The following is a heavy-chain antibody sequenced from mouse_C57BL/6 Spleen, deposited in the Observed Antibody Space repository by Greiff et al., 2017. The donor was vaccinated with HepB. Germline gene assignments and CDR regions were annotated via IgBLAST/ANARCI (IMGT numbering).Heavy chain of an antibody. V-gene: IGHV1-82*01. D-gene: IGHD1-1*01. CDR1: GYAFSSYW. Sequence: QVQLQQSGPELVKPGASVKISCKASGYAFSSYWMNWVKQRPGKGLEWIGRIYPGDGDTNYNGKFKGKATLTADKSSSTAYMQLSSLTSEDSAVYFCARLYYGSSLYYFDYWGQGTTLTVSS. J-gene: IGHJ2*01. CDR2: IYPGDGDT. CDR3: ARLYYGSSLYYFDY.